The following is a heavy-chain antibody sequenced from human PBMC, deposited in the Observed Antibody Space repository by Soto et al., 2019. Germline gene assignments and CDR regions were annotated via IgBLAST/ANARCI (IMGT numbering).Heavy chain of an antibody. CDR2: ISYDGSNK. Sequence: WVRQAPGKGLEWVAVISYDGSNKYYADSVKGRFTISRDNSKNTLYLQMNSLRAEDTAVYYCAKAIRGYSYFDYWGQGTLVTVSS. D-gene: IGHD5-18*01. J-gene: IGHJ4*02. V-gene: IGHV3-30*18. CDR3: AKAIRGYSYFDY.